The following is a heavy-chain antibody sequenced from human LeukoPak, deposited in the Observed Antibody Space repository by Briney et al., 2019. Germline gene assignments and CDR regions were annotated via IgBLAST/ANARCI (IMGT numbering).Heavy chain of an antibody. J-gene: IGHJ4*02. D-gene: IGHD3-22*01. CDR1: GYTFTSYG. CDR2: ISAYNGNT. CDR3: ARDTAYDSSGYYYVY. Sequence: ASVKVSRKASGYTFTSYGISWVRQAPGQGLEWMGWISAYNGNTNYAQKLQGRVTMTTDTSTSTAYMELRSLRSDDTAVYYCARDTAYDSSGYYYVYWGQGTLVTVSS. V-gene: IGHV1-18*01.